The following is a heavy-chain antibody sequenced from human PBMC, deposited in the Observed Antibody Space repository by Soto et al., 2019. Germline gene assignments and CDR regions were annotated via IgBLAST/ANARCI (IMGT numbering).Heavy chain of an antibody. V-gene: IGHV3-23*01. CDR3: AKEDRFGYYFDY. CDR1: GFTFSSYA. Sequence: EVQLLESGGGLVQPGGSPRLSCAASGFTFSSYAMSWVRQAPGKGLEWVSAISGSGGSTYYADSVKGRFTISRDNSKNTLYLQMNRLRAEDKAVYYFAKEDRFGYYFDYWGQGTLVTVSS. J-gene: IGHJ4*02. CDR2: ISGSGGST. D-gene: IGHD3-16*01.